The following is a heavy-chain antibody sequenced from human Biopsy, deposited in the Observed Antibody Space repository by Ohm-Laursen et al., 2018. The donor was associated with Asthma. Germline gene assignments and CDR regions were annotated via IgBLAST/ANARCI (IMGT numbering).Heavy chain of an antibody. V-gene: IGHV1-69*13. Sequence: SVKVSCKVSGGMFGNYAISWVRQAPGLGLEWMGGIMTVFGTTNYAQKFQGRVTITADESTSTAYMEVTSLRSEDTAIYYCARCRVGYSSGWSLLLKKIYYSGMDVWGQGTAVTVSS. J-gene: IGHJ6*02. D-gene: IGHD6-19*01. CDR3: ARCRVGYSSGWSLLLKKIYYSGMDV. CDR2: IMTVFGTT. CDR1: GGMFGNYA.